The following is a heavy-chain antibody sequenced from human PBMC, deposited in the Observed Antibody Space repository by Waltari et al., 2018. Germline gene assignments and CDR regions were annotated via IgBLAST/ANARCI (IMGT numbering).Heavy chain of an antibody. V-gene: IGHV4-4*02. CDR2: VHHSGKT. J-gene: IGHJ4*02. CDR1: GDSISRNYW. Sequence: QVQLQESGQGLVKPSGTLSLTCAVSGDSISRNYWWSWVRQSPEKGLEWIGQVHHSGKTHYNPSLQSRVAISVDKPKNQFSLNLNSVTAADTAIYYCAGDRAIGLFFDYWGRGTLVTVSS. CDR3: AGDRAIGLFFDY. D-gene: IGHD2-2*01.